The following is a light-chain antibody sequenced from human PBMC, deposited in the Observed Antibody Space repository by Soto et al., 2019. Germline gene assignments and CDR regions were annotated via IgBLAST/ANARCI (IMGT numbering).Light chain of an antibody. V-gene: IGKV3-20*01. Sequence: EIVMTQSPATLSVSQGERATLSCRASQSVSSNFLAWYQQKPGQAPRLLIYGASSRAPGIPDRFSGRGSGTDFTLTITRLEPEDFAVYYCQQYGGSSWTFGQGTKVDIK. CDR1: QSVSSNF. CDR3: QQYGGSSWT. J-gene: IGKJ1*01. CDR2: GAS.